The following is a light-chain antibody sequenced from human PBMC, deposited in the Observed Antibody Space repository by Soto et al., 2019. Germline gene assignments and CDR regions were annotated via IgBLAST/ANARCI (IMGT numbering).Light chain of an antibody. CDR2: DAS. Sequence: EIVLTQSPATLSLSPGEGATLSCRASQSVSSYLAWYQQKPGQAPRLLIYDASNRATGIPARFSGSGSGTDFTLTISSLEPEDFAVHYCQQRSNWPLTFXGGTKADIK. V-gene: IGKV3-11*01. CDR1: QSVSSY. J-gene: IGKJ4*01. CDR3: QQRSNWPLT.